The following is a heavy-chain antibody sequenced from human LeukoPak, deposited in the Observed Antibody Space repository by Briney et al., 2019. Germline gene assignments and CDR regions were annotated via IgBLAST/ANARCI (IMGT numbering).Heavy chain of an antibody. J-gene: IGHJ3*02. Sequence: ASAKVSCKASGYTFTGYYMHWVRQAPGQGLEWMGWINPSSGGTNYAQKFQGRVTMTRDTSISTAYMELSRLRSDDTAVYYCARVSVTTGDAFDIWGQGTMVTVSS. CDR2: INPSSGGT. V-gene: IGHV1-2*02. CDR3: ARVSVTTGDAFDI. CDR1: GYTFTGYY. D-gene: IGHD4-11*01.